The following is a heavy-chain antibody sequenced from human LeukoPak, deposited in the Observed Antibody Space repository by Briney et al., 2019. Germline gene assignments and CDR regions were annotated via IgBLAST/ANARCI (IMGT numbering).Heavy chain of an antibody. D-gene: IGHD3-9*01. CDR2: ISSSSTI. J-gene: IGHJ4*02. Sequence: GGSLRLSCAASGFTFSSYSMNWVRQAPGKGLEWVSYISSSSTIYYADSVKGRFTISRDNAKNSLYLQMNSLRAEDTAVYYCAKATRYFDRGFDYWGQGTLVTVSS. CDR3: AKATRYFDRGFDY. V-gene: IGHV3-48*01. CDR1: GFTFSSYS.